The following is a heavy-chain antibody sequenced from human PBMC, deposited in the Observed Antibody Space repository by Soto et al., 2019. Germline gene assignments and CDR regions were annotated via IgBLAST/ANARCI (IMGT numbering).Heavy chain of an antibody. CDR3: AYALRGSSCRGARCYYFDY. CDR1: GFSLSTNGVG. CDR2: IYWDHTN. J-gene: IGHJ4*02. D-gene: IGHD2-15*01. V-gene: IGHV2-5*02. Sequence: QITLKESGPTLVKPTETLTLTCTFSGFSLSTNGVGVGWIRQPPGKALEWLALIYWDHTNRYSPSLKSRLTITRDTSKNQVVLTVTNMDPVDTATYFCAYALRGSSCRGARCYYFDYWGQGTPVTVSS.